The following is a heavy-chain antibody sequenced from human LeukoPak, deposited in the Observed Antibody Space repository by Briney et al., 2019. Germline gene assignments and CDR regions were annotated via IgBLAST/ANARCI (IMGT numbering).Heavy chain of an antibody. J-gene: IGHJ5*02. Sequence: SETLSLTCTVSGGSISSYYWSWIRQPPGKGLEWIGYIYYSGSTNYNPSLKSRVTISVDTSKNQFSLKLSSVTAADTAVYYCARSYPGWFDPWGQGTLVTVSS. CDR3: ARSYPGWFDP. V-gene: IGHV4-59*01. D-gene: IGHD2-2*01. CDR2: IYYSGST. CDR1: GGSISSYY.